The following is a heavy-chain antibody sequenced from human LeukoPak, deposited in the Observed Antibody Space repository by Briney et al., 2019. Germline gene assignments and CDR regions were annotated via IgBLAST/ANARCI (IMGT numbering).Heavy chain of an antibody. CDR2: ISYDGSNK. CDR3: AKPTYSSYYFDY. Sequence: GRSLRLSRAASGFTFSSYGMHWVRQAPGKGLEWVAVISYDGSNKYYADSVKGRFTISRDNSKNTLYLQMNSLRAEDTAVYYCAKPTYSSYYFDYWGQGTLVTVSS. CDR1: GFTFSSYG. J-gene: IGHJ4*02. V-gene: IGHV3-30*18. D-gene: IGHD6-6*01.